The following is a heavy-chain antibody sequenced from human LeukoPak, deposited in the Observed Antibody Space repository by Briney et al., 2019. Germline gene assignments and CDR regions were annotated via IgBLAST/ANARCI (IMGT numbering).Heavy chain of an antibody. V-gene: IGHV1-18*01. Sequence: GASVKVSCKASGYTFTSYGISWVRQAPGQGLEWMGWISAYNGNTNYAQKLQGRVTMTTDTSTSTAYMELSSLSSDDTAMYYCAGDQGGLQLTYWGQGTLVTVSS. CDR3: AGDQGGLQLTY. D-gene: IGHD5-24*01. J-gene: IGHJ4*02. CDR2: ISAYNGNT. CDR1: GYTFTSYG.